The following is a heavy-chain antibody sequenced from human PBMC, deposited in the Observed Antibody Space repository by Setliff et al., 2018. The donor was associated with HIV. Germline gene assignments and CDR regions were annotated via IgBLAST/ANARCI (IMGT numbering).Heavy chain of an antibody. CDR3: ARGGSGNYYPYYYHMDV. J-gene: IGHJ6*03. CDR2: FIPTYDTT. CDR1: GDTFSKHA. D-gene: IGHD3-10*01. V-gene: IGHV1-69*13. Sequence: GASVKVSCKASGDTFSKHAVSWVRQAPGQGLEWMGSFIPTYDTTSYAREFQGRLTITADESTSTVYMDLSRLTSDDTAVYYCARGGSGNYYPYYYHMDVWGKGTTVTVSS.